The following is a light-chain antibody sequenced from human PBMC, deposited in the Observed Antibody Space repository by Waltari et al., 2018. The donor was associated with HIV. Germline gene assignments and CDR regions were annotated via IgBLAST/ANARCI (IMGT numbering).Light chain of an antibody. V-gene: IGLV3-21*02. CDR1: KTRTKT. J-gene: IGLJ3*02. CDR3: QVWDGISDHWV. Sequence: SYVLTQQPPVSLPPGQTAWITWGRDKTRTKTVPWYQQNPGQAPVLVVYDDRDRPPGNPERFSGSNSGNMATLTVSRVEVGDEADYYCQVWDGISDHWVFGGGTKLTVL. CDR2: DDR.